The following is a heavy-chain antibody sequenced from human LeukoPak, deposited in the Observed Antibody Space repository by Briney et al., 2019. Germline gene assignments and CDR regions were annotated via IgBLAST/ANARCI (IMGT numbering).Heavy chain of an antibody. CDR3: ARAFWRLGAHDAFDI. D-gene: IGHD3-3*01. J-gene: IGHJ3*02. CDR1: GYSISSIYY. Sequence: PSETLSLTCTVSGYSISSIYYWGWIRQPPGQGLGWIGTIDHIGNTLYNPSLTSRVSISVDTSKNHFSLNLTSVTATDTALYYCARAFWRLGAHDAFDIWGQGTMVTVSS. V-gene: IGHV4-38-2*02. CDR2: IDHIGNT.